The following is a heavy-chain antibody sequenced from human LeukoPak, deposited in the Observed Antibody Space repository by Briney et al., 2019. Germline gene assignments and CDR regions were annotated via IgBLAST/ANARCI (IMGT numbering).Heavy chain of an antibody. J-gene: IGHJ4*02. CDR2: ISYDGSNK. CDR3: ARDGSYSPFDY. Sequence: GGSLRLPCAASGFTFSSYAMHWVRQAPGKGLEWVAVISYDGSNKYYADSVKGRFTISRDNSKNTLYLQMNSLRAEDTAVYYCARDGSYSPFDYWGQGTLVIVSS. CDR1: GFTFSSYA. D-gene: IGHD1-26*01. V-gene: IGHV3-30-3*01.